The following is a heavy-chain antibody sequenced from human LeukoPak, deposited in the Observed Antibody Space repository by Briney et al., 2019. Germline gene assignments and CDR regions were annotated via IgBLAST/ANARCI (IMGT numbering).Heavy chain of an antibody. CDR2: TSTYKVNT. CDR3: ARERGGGIYAFDI. D-gene: IGHD2-15*01. CDR1: RYTFTSYG. Sequence: ASVTLTCQASRYTFTSYGNSCVRQAPGQRLEWLGWTSTYKVNTKYAQKLQGRFNMTTDTYTSTAYMELRTLRSHDNAVYYCARERGGGIYAFDIWGQGTMVTVS. J-gene: IGHJ3*02. V-gene: IGHV1-18*01.